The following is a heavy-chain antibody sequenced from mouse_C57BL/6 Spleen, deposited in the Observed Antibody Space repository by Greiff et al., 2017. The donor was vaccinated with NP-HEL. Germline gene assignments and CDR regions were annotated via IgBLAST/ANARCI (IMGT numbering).Heavy chain of an antibody. CDR1: GFTFSDYG. J-gene: IGHJ4*01. CDR2: ISRGRSTI. V-gene: IGHV5-17*01. D-gene: IGHD2-12*01. Sequence: EVKLMESGGGLVKPGGSLKLSCAASGFTFSDYGMHWVRQAPEKGLEWVAYISRGRSTIYYADKVKGRFTISRDNAQIPLFLQMTILRSEDTAMYYCAYNYAMDYWGQGTSVTVSS. CDR3: AYNYAMDY.